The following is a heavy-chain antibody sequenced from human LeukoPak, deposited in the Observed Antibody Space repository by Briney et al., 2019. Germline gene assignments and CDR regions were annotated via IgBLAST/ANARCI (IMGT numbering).Heavy chain of an antibody. CDR1: GGSISSYY. Sequence: SETLSLTCTVSGGSISSYYWSWIRQPAGKGLEWIGYIYYSGSTNYNPSLKSRVTISVDTSKNPFSLKLSSVTAADTAVYYCARDVVGAPMIAFDIWGQGTMVTVSS. J-gene: IGHJ3*02. CDR3: ARDVVGAPMIAFDI. D-gene: IGHD1-26*01. CDR2: IYYSGST. V-gene: IGHV4-59*01.